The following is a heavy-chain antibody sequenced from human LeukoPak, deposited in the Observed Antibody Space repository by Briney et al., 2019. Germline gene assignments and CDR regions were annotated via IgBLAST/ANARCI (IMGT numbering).Heavy chain of an antibody. V-gene: IGHV1-8*03. J-gene: IGHJ6*03. D-gene: IGHD6-13*01. CDR3: ARVAAQSRRNYYYMDV. CDR2: INPNSGNT. Sequence: ASVKVSCKTSGYTFTGYYIHWVRQAPGQGLEWMGWINPNSGNTGYAQKFQGRVTITRNTSISTAYMELSSLRSEDTAVYYCARVAAQSRRNYYYMDVWGKGTTVTVSS. CDR1: GYTFTGYY.